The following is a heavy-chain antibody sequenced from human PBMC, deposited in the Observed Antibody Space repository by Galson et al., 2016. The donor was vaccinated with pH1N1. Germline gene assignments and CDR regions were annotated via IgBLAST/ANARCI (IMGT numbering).Heavy chain of an antibody. D-gene: IGHD2-15*01. V-gene: IGHV5-51*01. CDR2: IFPGDSDT. Sequence: QSGAEVKKPGESLKISCKGSGSRFTNYWIGWVRQMPGKGLEWMGIIFPGDSDTRYSPSFQGQVTISADKSITTAYLQWSSLKASDTAMYYCARRSDGYCSGGRCYGVDDFAYWGQGPWSPSPQ. CDR3: ARRSDGYCSGGRCYGVDDFAY. CDR1: GSRFTNYW. J-gene: IGHJ4*02.